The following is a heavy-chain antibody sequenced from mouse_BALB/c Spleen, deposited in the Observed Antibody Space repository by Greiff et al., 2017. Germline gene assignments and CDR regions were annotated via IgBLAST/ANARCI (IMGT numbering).Heavy chain of an antibody. CDR3: AREEEDY. CDR1: GYAFTNYL. CDR2: INPGSGGT. V-gene: IGHV1-54*03. J-gene: IGHJ4*01. Sequence: VQLQQSGAELVRPGTSVKVSCKASGYAFTNYLIEWVKQRPGQGLEWIGVINPGSGGTNYNEKFKGKATLTADKSSSTAYMQLSSLTSDDSAVYYCAREEEDYWGQGTSVTVSS.